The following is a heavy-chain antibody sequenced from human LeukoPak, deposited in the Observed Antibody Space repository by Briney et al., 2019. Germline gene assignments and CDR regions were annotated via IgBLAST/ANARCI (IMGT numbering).Heavy chain of an antibody. CDR1: GFTVSSNY. Sequence: GGSLRLSCAASGFTVSSNYVSWVRQAPGKGLEWVSVIYSGGSTYYADSVKGRFTISRDNSKNTLYLQMNSLRAEDTAVYYCAKQRAYWYFDLWDRGTLVTVSS. V-gene: IGHV3-66*04. CDR3: AKQRAYWYFDL. J-gene: IGHJ2*01. CDR2: IYSGGST.